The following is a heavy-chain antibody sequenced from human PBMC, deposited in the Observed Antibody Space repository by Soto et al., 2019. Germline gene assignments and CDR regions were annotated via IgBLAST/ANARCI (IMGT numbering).Heavy chain of an antibody. CDR2: IHSDGSST. CDR3: ARGDRGAFDL. J-gene: IGHJ3*01. D-gene: IGHD2-21*02. Sequence: GGSLRLSCAASGFTFSYYWMHWVRQAPGQGLVWVSRIHSDGSSTTYADSVKGRFTISRDNAKNTLYLQMNSLRAEDRAVYYCARGDRGAFDLWGQGTMVTVSS. V-gene: IGHV3-74*01. CDR1: GFTFSYYW.